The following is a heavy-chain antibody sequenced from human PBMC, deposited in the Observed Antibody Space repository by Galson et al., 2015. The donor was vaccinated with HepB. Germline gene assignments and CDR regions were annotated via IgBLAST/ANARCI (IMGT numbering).Heavy chain of an antibody. CDR1: GFTFSSYG. CDR3: ARDFHTNYPSYYFDY. CDR2: VWYDGSYE. J-gene: IGHJ4*02. D-gene: IGHD4-11*01. Sequence: SLRLSCAASGFTFSSYGMHWVRQAPGKGLEWVAIVWYDGSYEFYADAVKGRFNISRDNSKNMLFLQLNSLRAEDTAVYYCARDFHTNYPSYYFDYWGQGTLVTVSS. V-gene: IGHV3-33*01.